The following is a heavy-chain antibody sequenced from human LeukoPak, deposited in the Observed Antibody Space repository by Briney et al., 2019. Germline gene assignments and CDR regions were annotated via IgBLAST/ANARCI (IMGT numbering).Heavy chain of an antibody. V-gene: IGHV3-11*01. D-gene: IGHD6-6*01. CDR3: ARDPSPSRNYGMDV. CDR2: ISSSGSTI. J-gene: IGHJ6*02. CDR1: GFTFSDYY. Sequence: GGSLRLSCAASGFTFSDYYMSWIRQAPGKGLERVSYISSSGSTIYYADSVKGRFTISRDNAKNSLYLQMNSLRAEDTAVYYCARDPSPSRNYGMDVWGQGTTVTVSS.